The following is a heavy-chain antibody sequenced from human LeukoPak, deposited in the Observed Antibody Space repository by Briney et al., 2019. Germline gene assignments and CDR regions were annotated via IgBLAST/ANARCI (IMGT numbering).Heavy chain of an antibody. Sequence: PGGSLRLSCAASGFIFSSHGMTWVRQTPGKGLEWVSSISTSGGGTVYADSLKGRVTISRDNSKNMLYLEMNSLRAEDTAVYSCARNLLGSESYSWYFDLWGRGTLVTVSS. CDR3: ARNLLGSESYSWYFDL. CDR2: ISTSGGGT. J-gene: IGHJ2*01. V-gene: IGHV3-23*01. D-gene: IGHD1-26*01. CDR1: GFIFSSHG.